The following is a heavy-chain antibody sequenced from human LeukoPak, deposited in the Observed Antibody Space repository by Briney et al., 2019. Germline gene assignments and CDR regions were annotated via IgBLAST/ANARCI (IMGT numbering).Heavy chain of an antibody. CDR1: GFTFSSYE. Sequence: GGSLRLSCAASGFTFSSYEMNWVRQAPGKGLELVSYISSGGGTIYYADSVKGRFTISRDNAKNSLYLQMNSLRAEDTAVYYCARFVTSVSYYDYWGQGTLVTVSS. V-gene: IGHV3-48*03. CDR3: ARFVTSVSYYDY. D-gene: IGHD4-11*01. J-gene: IGHJ4*02. CDR2: ISSGGGTI.